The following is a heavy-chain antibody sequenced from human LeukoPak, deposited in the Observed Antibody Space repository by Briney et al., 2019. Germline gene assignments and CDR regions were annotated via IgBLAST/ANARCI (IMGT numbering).Heavy chain of an antibody. V-gene: IGHV1-18*01. J-gene: IGHJ4*02. D-gene: IGHD6-6*01. Sequence: ATVKVSCKASGYTFTSYDISWVRQAPGQGLEWMGWISTYNDNTHYAQKLQGRVTMTTDTSTSTVYMELKSLRSDDTAVYYCARIQSRIIAARPGNPAFDYWGRGTLVTVSS. CDR1: GYTFTSYD. CDR2: ISTYNDNT. CDR3: ARIQSRIIAARPGNPAFDY.